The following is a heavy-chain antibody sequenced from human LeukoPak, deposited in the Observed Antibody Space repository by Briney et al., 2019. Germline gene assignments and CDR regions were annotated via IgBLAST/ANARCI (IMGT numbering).Heavy chain of an antibody. J-gene: IGHJ6*02. CDR3: GRGGYDMYD. CDR1: GFTFSDYY. D-gene: IGHD2-2*01. Sequence: PGGSLRLSCAASGFTFSDYYMSWIRQAPGKGLEWVSYISSSSSYTNYADSVKGRFTISRDNSRNTLYLQMNSLRAEDTAVYYCGRGGYDMYDWGQGTTVSVSS. V-gene: IGHV3-11*06. CDR2: ISSSSSYT.